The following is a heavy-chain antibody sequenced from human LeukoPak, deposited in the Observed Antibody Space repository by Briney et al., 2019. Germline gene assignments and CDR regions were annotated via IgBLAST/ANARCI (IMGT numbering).Heavy chain of an antibody. Sequence: SETLSFTCTVSGGSVGSSTYYWGWIRQPPGKGLDWIGNIYYSGSTSYNPSLKSRLTISVDTSKNQFSLKLTSVTAADTAFYYCVRVGGSGTLEYYFDYWGQGTLSPSPQ. CDR3: VRVGGSGTLEYYFDY. V-gene: IGHV4-39*01. CDR2: IYYSGST. D-gene: IGHD1-26*01. J-gene: IGHJ4*02. CDR1: GGSVGSSTYY.